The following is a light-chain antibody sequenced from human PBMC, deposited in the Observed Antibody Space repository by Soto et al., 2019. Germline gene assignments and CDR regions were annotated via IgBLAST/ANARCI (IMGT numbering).Light chain of an antibody. J-gene: IGLJ1*01. V-gene: IGLV2-14*01. CDR1: SSDVGGYNY. CDR2: EVS. CDR3: NSYGSTSTRYV. Sequence: QSVLTQPASVSGSPGQSITISCTGTSSDVGGYNYVSWYQKHPGKAPKLMIYEVSNRPSGVSNRFSGSKSGNTASLTISGLQAEDEADYFCNSYGSTSTRYVFGTGTKLTVL.